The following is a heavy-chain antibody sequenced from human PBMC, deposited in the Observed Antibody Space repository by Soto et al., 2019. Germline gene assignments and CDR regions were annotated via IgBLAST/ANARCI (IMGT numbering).Heavy chain of an antibody. Sequence: NPSETLSLTCAVSGGSISSGGYSWSWIRQPPGKGLEWIGYIYYSGSTYYNPSLKSRVTISVDTSKNQFSLRLNSVTAADTAVYYCARQSRRNRITIFGVLPPFGMDVWGQGTTVTVSS. J-gene: IGHJ6*02. V-gene: IGHV4-30-4*07. D-gene: IGHD3-3*01. CDR2: IYYSGST. CDR1: GGSISSGGYS. CDR3: ARQSRRNRITIFGVLPPFGMDV.